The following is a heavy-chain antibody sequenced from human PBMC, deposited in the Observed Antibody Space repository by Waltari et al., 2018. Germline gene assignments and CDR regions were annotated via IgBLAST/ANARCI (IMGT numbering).Heavy chain of an antibody. J-gene: IGHJ4*02. CDR1: GGSISSTTYS. CDR2: IHYSGNT. CDR3: ARRVVTTGGVDY. D-gene: IGHD2-21*02. V-gene: IGHV4-39*07. Sequence: QLQLQESGPRLVRPSETLSLTCTVSGGSISSTTYSWAWIRPTPGKGLEWIGYIHYSGNTYYNPSLRSRVTISVDTSKNQFSLNLRSVTAADTAVYYCARRVVTTGGVDYWGQGTLVTVSS.